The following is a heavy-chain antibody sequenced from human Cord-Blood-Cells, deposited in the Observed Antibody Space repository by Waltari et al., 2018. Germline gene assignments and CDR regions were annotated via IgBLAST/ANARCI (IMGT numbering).Heavy chain of an antibody. J-gene: IGHJ4*02. D-gene: IGHD7-27*01. V-gene: IGHV1-2*02. CDR1: GYTFTGYY. Sequence: QVQLVQSGAEVKKPGASVKVSCKASGYTFTGYYMHWVRQAPGQGLEWMGWINPNSGGTNDAQKFQGRVTMTRDTSISTAYMELSRLRSDDTAVYYCARGQTGDLPFDYWGQGTLVTVSS. CDR3: ARGQTGDLPFDY. CDR2: INPNSGGT.